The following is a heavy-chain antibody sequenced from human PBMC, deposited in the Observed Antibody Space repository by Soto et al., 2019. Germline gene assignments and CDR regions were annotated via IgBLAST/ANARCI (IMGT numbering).Heavy chain of an antibody. Sequence: QVQLVESGGGVVQPGRSLRLSCAASGFTFSSYGMHWVRQAPGKGLEWVAVISYDGSDKYYADSVKGRFTISRDNSDSTLYLQMDGLRAEDTAVYYCAEGVVVASTYCRRWGQGTLVTVS. D-gene: IGHD2-15*01. CDR1: GFTFSSYG. CDR3: AEGVVVASTYCRR. V-gene: IGHV3-30*18. CDR2: ISYDGSDK. J-gene: IGHJ1*01.